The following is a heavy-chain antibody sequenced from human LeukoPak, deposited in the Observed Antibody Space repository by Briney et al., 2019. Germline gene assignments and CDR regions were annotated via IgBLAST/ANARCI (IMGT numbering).Heavy chain of an antibody. CDR3: ARDRGDYYYGLDV. J-gene: IGHJ6*02. V-gene: IGHV3-7*03. CDR2: IKQDGSEK. D-gene: IGHD2-15*01. Sequence: PGGSLRLSCAASGFSLSNYWMDWVRQAPGKGLEWVANIKQDGSEKNCLDSVKGRFTISRDTAKNSLYLQMNSLRAEDTAVYYCARDRGDYYYGLDVWGQGTTVTVSS. CDR1: GFSLSNYW.